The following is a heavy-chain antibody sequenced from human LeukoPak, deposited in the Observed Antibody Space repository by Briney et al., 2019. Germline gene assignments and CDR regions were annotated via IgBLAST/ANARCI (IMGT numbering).Heavy chain of an antibody. D-gene: IGHD2-2*01. J-gene: IGHJ6*03. Sequence: AASVKVSCKASGYTFTSYGISWVRQAPGQGLEWMGWISAYNGNTNYAQKLQGRVTMTTDTSTSTAYMELRSLRSDDTAVYYCARDLIGSQLLTVYYYYMDVWGKGTTVTVSS. CDR3: ARDLIGSQLLTVYYYYMDV. V-gene: IGHV1-18*01. CDR2: ISAYNGNT. CDR1: GYTFTSYG.